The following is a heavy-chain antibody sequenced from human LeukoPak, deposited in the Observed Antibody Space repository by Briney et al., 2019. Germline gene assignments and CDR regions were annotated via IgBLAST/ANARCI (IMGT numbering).Heavy chain of an antibody. Sequence: GGSLRLSCVASGLTFSTYGMHWVRQAPGKGLEWVAVIRYDGSNKYYGDSVKGRFTISRDNSKNTLYLQMNSLRAEDTAVYYCARALSAMVPDYWGQGTLLTVSS. J-gene: IGHJ4*02. CDR1: GLTFSTYG. CDR3: ARALSAMVPDY. V-gene: IGHV3-33*01. CDR2: IRYDGSNK. D-gene: IGHD5-18*01.